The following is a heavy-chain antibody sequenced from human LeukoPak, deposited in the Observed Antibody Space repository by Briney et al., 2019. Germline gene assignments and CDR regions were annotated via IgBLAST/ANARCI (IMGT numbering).Heavy chain of an antibody. J-gene: IGHJ4*02. Sequence: ASVKVSCKASVYTFTSYDINWVRHATGQGLEWMGWMNPNSGNTGYAQKFQGRVTMTRNTSISTTYMELSSLRSEDTAVYYCARGHDGVRGVSDYWGQGTLVTVSS. D-gene: IGHD3-10*01. V-gene: IGHV1-8*01. CDR3: ARGHDGVRGVSDY. CDR2: MNPNSGNT. CDR1: VYTFTSYD.